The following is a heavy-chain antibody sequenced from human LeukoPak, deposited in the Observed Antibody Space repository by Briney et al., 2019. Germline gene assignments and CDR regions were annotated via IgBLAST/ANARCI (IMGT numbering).Heavy chain of an antibody. V-gene: IGHV2-5*02. CDR3: AHGWGQNYYGSGSYYISSVGYFDY. D-gene: IGHD3-10*01. J-gene: IGHJ4*02. CDR2: IYWDDDK. CDR1: GFSLSTSGVG. Sequence: SGPTLGHPTQTLTLTCTFSGFSLSTSGVGVGWIRQPPVKALEWLALIYWDDDKRYSPSLKSGLTITKDTSKNQVVLTMTNMDPVDTATYYCAHGWGQNYYGSGSYYISSVGYFDYWGQGTLVAVSS.